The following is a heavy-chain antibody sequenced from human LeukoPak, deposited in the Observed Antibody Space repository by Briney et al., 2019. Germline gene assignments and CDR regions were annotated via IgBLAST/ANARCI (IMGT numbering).Heavy chain of an antibody. CDR3: ARDSSAYWVDAFDI. D-gene: IGHD3-22*01. CDR1: GFTFSSYW. Sequence: PGGSLRLSCVASGFTFSSYWMSWVRQAPGKGLEWVANIKQDGSEKYYVDSVKGRFTISRDNAKNSLYLQMNSLRAEDTAVDYCARDSSAYWVDAFDIWGQGTMVTVSS. CDR2: IKQDGSEK. J-gene: IGHJ3*02. V-gene: IGHV3-7*05.